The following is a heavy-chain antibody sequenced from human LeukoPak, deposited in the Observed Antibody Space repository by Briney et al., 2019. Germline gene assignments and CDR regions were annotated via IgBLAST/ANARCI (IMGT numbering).Heavy chain of an antibody. V-gene: IGHV3-33*01. D-gene: IGHD3-10*01. CDR1: GFTFSSYG. J-gene: IGHJ5*02. CDR3: ARSWGPGVRGVIIHQYNWFDP. CDR2: IWYDGSNK. Sequence: PGGSLRLSCAASGFTFSSYGMHWVRQAPGKGLEWVAVIWYDGSNKYYADSVKGRFTISRDNSKNTLYLQMNSLRAEDTAVYYCARSWGPGVRGVIIHQYNWFDPWGQGTLVTVSS.